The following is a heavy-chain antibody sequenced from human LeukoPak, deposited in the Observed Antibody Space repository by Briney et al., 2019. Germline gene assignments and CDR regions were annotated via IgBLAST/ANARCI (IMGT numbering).Heavy chain of an antibody. Sequence: GGSLRLSCAASGFTFSSYDMHWVRHATGKGLEWVSGIGIAGDTYYRGSVKGRFTISRANDKNSLYLQMSSLSAGDTAVYYCAGVSTSGYDIWGRRAMVTVSS. D-gene: IGHD2-2*01. CDR1: GFTFSSYD. V-gene: IGHV3-13*01. J-gene: IGHJ3*02. CDR3: AGVSTSGYDI. CDR2: IGIAGDT.